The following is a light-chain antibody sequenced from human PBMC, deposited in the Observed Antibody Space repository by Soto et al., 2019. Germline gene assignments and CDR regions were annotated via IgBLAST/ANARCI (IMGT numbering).Light chain of an antibody. J-gene: IGKJ2*01. CDR2: GVS. CDR1: QSVSNSF. CDR3: QQYSTLPHT. V-gene: IGKV3-20*01. Sequence: ESVLTQSPGNLSLSPGERATLSCRASQSVSNSFFAWYQQKPGQAPRLLLYGVSSRTTGIPDRFSGSGSGTDFTLTISRLEPEDFVVYYCQQYSTLPHTFGQGTKLEVK.